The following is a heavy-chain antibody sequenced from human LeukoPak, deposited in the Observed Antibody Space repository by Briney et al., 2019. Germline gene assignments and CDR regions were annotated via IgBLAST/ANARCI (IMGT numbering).Heavy chain of an antibody. D-gene: IGHD3-9*01. CDR3: ARPMTDILTGYRYNWFDP. Sequence: ASVKVSCKVSGYTFTNYGISWVRQAPGQGLEWMAWNSAYNGNTNYAQKLQGRVTMTTDTSTSTAYMELSRLRSDDTAVYYCARPMTDILTGYRYNWFDPWGQGTLVTVSS. CDR1: GYTFTNYG. J-gene: IGHJ5*02. CDR2: NSAYNGNT. V-gene: IGHV1-18*01.